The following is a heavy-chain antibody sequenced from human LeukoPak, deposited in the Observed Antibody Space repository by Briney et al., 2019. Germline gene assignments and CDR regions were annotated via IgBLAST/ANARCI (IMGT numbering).Heavy chain of an antibody. J-gene: IGHJ6*03. V-gene: IGHV1-69*05. D-gene: IGHD3-10*01. CDR3: ASDSGSGMYYMDV. CDR2: IIPMSRTT. Sequence: VASVKVSCKASGDSVSHDISWVRQAPGQGFEWIGGIIPMSRTTDYAQKFRDRFTITTDESTSTVYMEVRSLSFEDTAIYYCASDSGSGMYYMDVWGKGTTVAVAS. CDR1: GDSVSHD.